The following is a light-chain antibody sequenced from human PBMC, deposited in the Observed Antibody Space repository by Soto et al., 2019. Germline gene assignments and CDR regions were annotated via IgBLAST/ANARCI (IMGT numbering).Light chain of an antibody. Sequence: QAVVTQPPSVSGAPGQRVTISCTGSSSNIGADYGVHWYQQFPGTAPKLLISGNNNRPSGVPYRFSGSKSGTSASLAITGLLAEDEGDYYCQSYDNSLRAWVFGGGTKLTVL. CDR1: SSNIGADYG. J-gene: IGLJ3*02. V-gene: IGLV1-40*01. CDR2: GNN. CDR3: QSYDNSLRAWV.